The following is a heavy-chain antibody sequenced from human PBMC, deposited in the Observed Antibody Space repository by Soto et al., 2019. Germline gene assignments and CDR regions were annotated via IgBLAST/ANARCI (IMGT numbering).Heavy chain of an antibody. D-gene: IGHD1-7*01. J-gene: IGHJ4*02. CDR2: IYYSGST. CDR1: GGSISSGGYY. Sequence: PSETLSLTCTVSGGSISSGGYYWSWIRQHPGKSLEWIGYIYYSGSTYYNPSLKSRVTISVDTSKNQFSLKLSSVTAADTAVYYCARASAGWNYVSYFDYWGQGTLVTVSS. V-gene: IGHV4-31*03. CDR3: ARASAGWNYVSYFDY.